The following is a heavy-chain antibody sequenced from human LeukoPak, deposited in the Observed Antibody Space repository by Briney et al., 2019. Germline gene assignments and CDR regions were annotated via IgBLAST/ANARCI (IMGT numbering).Heavy chain of an antibody. V-gene: IGHV3-53*05. D-gene: IGHD6-13*01. CDR1: GFTVSSNY. CDR2: IYSGGST. CDR3: VKYSSTWLSPGDY. J-gene: IGHJ4*02. Sequence: PGGSLRLSCAASGFTVSSNYMSWVRQAPGKGLEWVSVIYSGGSTYYADSVKGRFSLSRVHSKNTLYLQMSSLRPEDTAVYYCVKYSSTWLSPGDYWGQGTRVSVSS.